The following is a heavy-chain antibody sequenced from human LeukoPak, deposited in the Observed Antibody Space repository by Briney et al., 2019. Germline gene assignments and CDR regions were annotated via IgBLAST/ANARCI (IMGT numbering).Heavy chain of an antibody. Sequence: ASVKVSCKASGGTSSSYAISWVRQAPGQGLEWMGGIIPIFGTANYAQKFQGRVTITADESTSTAYMELSSLRSEDTAVYYCARDHGSNYYYYGMDVWGQGTTVTVSS. CDR3: ARDHGSNYYYYGMDV. V-gene: IGHV1-69*13. D-gene: IGHD3-10*01. CDR2: IIPIFGTA. J-gene: IGHJ6*02. CDR1: GGTSSSYA.